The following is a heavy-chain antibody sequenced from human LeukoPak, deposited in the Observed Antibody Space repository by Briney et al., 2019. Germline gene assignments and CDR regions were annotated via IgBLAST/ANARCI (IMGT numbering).Heavy chain of an antibody. V-gene: IGHV4-4*07. J-gene: IGHJ6*02. Sequence: SETLSLTCTVSGGSISSYYWSWIRQPAGKGLEWIGRIHTSGDTNYNPSLKSRVTMSVDTSKNQFSLKVSPVTAADTAVYYCARDAGHQLSRRNYYAMDVWGQGTTVTVSS. CDR2: IHTSGDT. CDR3: ARDAGHQLSRRNYYAMDV. D-gene: IGHD2-2*01. CDR1: GGSISSYY.